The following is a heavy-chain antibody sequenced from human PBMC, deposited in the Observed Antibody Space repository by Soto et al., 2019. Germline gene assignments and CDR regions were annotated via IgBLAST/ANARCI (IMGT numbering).Heavy chain of an antibody. J-gene: IGHJ6*02. V-gene: IGHV3-30-3*01. CDR2: ISYDGSSK. CDR1: GFTFSSYA. Sequence: QVQLVESGGGVVQPGRSLRLSCAASGFTFSSYAMHWVRQAPGKGLEWVAVISYDGSSKYYADSVKGRFTISRDNSRDTIYLQMTSLRAEDTAVYYCARHRYSDSDGVWAGMDVWGQGTTVTVSS. CDR3: ARHRYSDSDGVWAGMDV. D-gene: IGHD5-12*01.